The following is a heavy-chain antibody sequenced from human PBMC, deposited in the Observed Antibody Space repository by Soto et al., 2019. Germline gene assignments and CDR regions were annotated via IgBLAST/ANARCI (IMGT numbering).Heavy chain of an antibody. D-gene: IGHD6-25*01. J-gene: IGHJ4*02. CDR3: AREEAACYFDS. CDR1: RGSISRGTNY. Sequence: TLSLTCTVSRGSISRGTNYWAWIRQHQGKGLEWIANIYYGGSTFYNPPLKSRVTISLDTYKNQFSLKLRSVTAADSAVCYCAREEAACYFDSWTQGSLVAASS. V-gene: IGHV4-39*02. CDR2: IYYGGST.